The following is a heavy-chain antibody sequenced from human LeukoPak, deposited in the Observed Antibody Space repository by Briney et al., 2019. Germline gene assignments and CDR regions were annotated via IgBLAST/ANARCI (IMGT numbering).Heavy chain of an antibody. V-gene: IGHV3-23*01. Sequence: GGSLRLSCAASGFTFSSYAMSWVRQAPGKGLEWVSAISGSGGSTYYADSVKGRFTISRDNSKNTLYLQMNSLRAEDTAVYYCAKDREYYYDSSGYYDYYYGMDVWGQGTTVTVSS. CDR3: AKDREYYYDSSGYYDYYYGMDV. CDR1: GFTFSSYA. CDR2: ISGSGGST. D-gene: IGHD3-22*01. J-gene: IGHJ6*02.